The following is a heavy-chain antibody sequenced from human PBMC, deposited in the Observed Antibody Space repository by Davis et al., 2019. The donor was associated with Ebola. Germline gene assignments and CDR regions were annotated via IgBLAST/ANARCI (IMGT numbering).Heavy chain of an antibody. Sequence: AASVKVSCKASGGTLSSYAISWVRQAPGQGLEWMGRIIPILGIANYAQKFQGRVTITADKSTSTAYMELSSLRSEDTAVYYCARDENSNYGFYYYGMDVWGQGTTVTVSS. CDR3: ARDENSNYGFYYYGMDV. CDR1: GGTLSSYA. J-gene: IGHJ6*02. V-gene: IGHV1-69*04. CDR2: IIPILGIA. D-gene: IGHD4-11*01.